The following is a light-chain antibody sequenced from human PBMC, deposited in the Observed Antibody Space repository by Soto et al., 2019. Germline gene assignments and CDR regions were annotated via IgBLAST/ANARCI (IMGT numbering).Light chain of an antibody. CDR2: DDN. J-gene: IGLJ1*01. Sequence: QSVLTQPPSASGTPGQRVTISCSGSSSNIGSYTVNWYQFLPGTAPKLLIYDDNKRPSGIPDRFSGSKSGTSATLGITGFQTGDEADYYCGSWDSSLSAYVFGTGTKLTVL. CDR1: SSNIGSYT. V-gene: IGLV1-51*01. CDR3: GSWDSSLSAYV.